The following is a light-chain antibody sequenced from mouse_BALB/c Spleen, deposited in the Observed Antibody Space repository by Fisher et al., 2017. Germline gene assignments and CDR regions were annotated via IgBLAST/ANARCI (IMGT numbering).Light chain of an antibody. CDR2: RTS. V-gene: IGKV4-61*01. CDR1: SSVSY. J-gene: IGKJ5*01. CDR3: QQRSSYPLT. Sequence: IVLTQSTAIMSASPGEKVTISCSASSSVSYMYWYQQKPGSSPKPWIYRTSNLASGVPARFSDSGSGTSYSLTISSMEAEDAATYYCQQRSSYPLTFGAGTKLELK.